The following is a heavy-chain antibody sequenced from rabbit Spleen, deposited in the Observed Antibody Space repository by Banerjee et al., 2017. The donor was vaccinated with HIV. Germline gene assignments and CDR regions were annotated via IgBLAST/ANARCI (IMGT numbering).Heavy chain of an antibody. V-gene: IGHV1S40*01. Sequence: QSWEELGGDLLKPGASLILTCKATGFDLSNSDYMCWVRQPPGKGLEWISCIVGSTSGFTYSATWARGRFTISKTSSTTVTLQMTSLTATDTATYFCARDTSSSFSSYGMDLWGQGTLVTVS. D-gene: IGHD1-1*01. J-gene: IGHJ6*01. CDR1: GFDLSNSDY. CDR2: IVGSTSGFT. CDR3: ARDTSSSFSSYGMDL.